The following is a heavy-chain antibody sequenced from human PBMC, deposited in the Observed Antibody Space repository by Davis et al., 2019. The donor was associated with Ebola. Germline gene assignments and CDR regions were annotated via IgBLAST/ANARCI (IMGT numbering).Heavy chain of an antibody. CDR1: DGSISTHY. V-gene: IGHV4-59*11. CDR3: VRFGLGAY. CDR2: IYDSGRT. D-gene: IGHD3-16*01. J-gene: IGHJ4*02. Sequence: PSETLSLTCTFSDGSISTHYWNWIRQAPEKGLEWVGIIYDSGRTHYNPSLESRVSISADTSKNQFSLKLRSVTAADTAVYYCVRFGLGAYWGQGTLVTVSS.